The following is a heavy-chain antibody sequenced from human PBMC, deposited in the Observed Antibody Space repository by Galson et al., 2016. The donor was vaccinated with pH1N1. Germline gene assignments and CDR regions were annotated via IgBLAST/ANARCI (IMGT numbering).Heavy chain of an antibody. CDR2: ISSTGGET. J-gene: IGHJ6*02. CDR3: AKTTTHDLWYYYGMDV. V-gene: IGHV3-23*01. CDR1: GFTFSSFA. D-gene: IGHD1-1*01. Sequence: SLRLSCAASGFTFSSFAMNWVRQGPGKGLEWVPSISSTGGETYYADSVKGRFTISRDNSKNTLYLQVNSLRAEDTAVYFCAKTTTHDLWYYYGMDVWGHGTAVTVSS.